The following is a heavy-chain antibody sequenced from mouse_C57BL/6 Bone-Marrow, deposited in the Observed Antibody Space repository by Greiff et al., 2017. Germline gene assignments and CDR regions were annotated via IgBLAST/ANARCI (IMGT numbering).Heavy chain of an antibody. J-gene: IGHJ2*01. V-gene: IGHV1-50*01. D-gene: IGHD4-1*01. CDR2: IDPSDSDT. CDR1: GYTFTSYW. Sequence: QVQLQQPGAELVKPGASVKLSCKASGYTFTSYWMQWVKQRPGQGLDLIGEIDPSDSDTNYNQKFKGKATLTVDTSSSTAYMQLSSLTSEDSAVYYCARDWDLFDYWGQGTTLTVSS. CDR3: ARDWDLFDY.